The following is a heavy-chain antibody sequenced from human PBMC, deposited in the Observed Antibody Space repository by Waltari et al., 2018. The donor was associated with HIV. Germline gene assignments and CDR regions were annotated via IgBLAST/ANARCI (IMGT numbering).Heavy chain of an antibody. J-gene: IGHJ4*02. CDR1: VGPIRSSSYH. CDR2: IYYSGST. V-gene: IGHV4-39*07. D-gene: IGHD3-10*01. CDR3: AREESMVRGVITPDYFDY. Sequence: QLTLQESGPALVKPSETLCLTYTVSVGPIRSSSYHWGCFRQPPGKGLEWIGCIYYSGSTYYNPTLKSRVSISVDTSKNQCSLKLSSVTAADTAVYYCAREESMVRGVITPDYFDYWGQGTLVTVSS.